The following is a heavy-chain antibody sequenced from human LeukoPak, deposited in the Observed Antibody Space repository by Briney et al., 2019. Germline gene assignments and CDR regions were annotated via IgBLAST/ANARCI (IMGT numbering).Heavy chain of an antibody. V-gene: IGHV4-39*01. CDR2: IYYSGST. J-gene: IGHJ6*03. CDR3: ASPRATYYGSGSYYNAYYYYYMDV. D-gene: IGHD3-10*01. Sequence: PSETLSLTCSVSGGSISSYYWGWIRQPPGKGLEWIGSIYYSGSTYYNPSLKSRVTIPVDTSKNQLSLKLSSVTAADTAVYYCASPRATYYGSGSYYNAYYYYYMDVWGKGTTVTVSS. CDR1: GGSISSYY.